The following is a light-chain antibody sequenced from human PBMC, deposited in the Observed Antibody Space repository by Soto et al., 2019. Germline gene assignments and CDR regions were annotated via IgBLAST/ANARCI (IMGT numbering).Light chain of an antibody. Sequence: QSALTQPASVSGSPGQSITISCTGTSSDVGGYNYVSRYQQHPGKAPKLMIYAVSNRPSGVSNRFSGSKSGNTATLTISGLQAEDEADYYCCSYTVSGTYVFGTGTKVTVL. J-gene: IGLJ1*01. CDR3: CSYTVSGTYV. CDR1: SSDVGGYNY. V-gene: IGLV2-14*01. CDR2: AVS.